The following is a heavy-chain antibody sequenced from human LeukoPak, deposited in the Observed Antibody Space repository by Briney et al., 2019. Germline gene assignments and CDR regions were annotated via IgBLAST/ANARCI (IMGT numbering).Heavy chain of an antibody. Sequence: PSETLSLTCTLSGGSISSYYWSWIRQPPGMGLEWIAYIHYSGSTNYNPSLKSRVTISVDTSKNQFSLNLSSVTAADTAVYYCARHPAILTGYGSYYYYYYMDVWGKGTTVTVSS. D-gene: IGHD3-9*01. CDR2: IHYSGST. V-gene: IGHV4-59*08. CDR1: GGSISSYY. CDR3: ARHPAILTGYGSYYYYYYMDV. J-gene: IGHJ6*03.